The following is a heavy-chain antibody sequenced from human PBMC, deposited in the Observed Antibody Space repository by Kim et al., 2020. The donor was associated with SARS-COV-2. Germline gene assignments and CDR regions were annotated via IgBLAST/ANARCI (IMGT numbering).Heavy chain of an antibody. CDR3: AKEMDDNYREDC. CDR2: INQDGTKT. Sequence: GGSLRLSCVASDSIFSSYYMTWVRQAPGKGLEWVANINQDGTKTYYVDSVKGRFTISRDNAKNSLYLQMSSLRAEDTAMYYCAKEMDDNYREDCWGQGTLVTVSS. J-gene: IGHJ4*02. D-gene: IGHD1-1*01. CDR1: DSIFSSYY. V-gene: IGHV3-7*03.